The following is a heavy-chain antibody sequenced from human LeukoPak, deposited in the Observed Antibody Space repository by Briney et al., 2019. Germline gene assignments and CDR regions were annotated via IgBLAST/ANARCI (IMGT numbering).Heavy chain of an antibody. CDR2: ISAYNGNK. Sequence: ASVTVSCKASGYTFPSYGISWVGQAAGQGLDGMGWISAYNGNKNYVQKLHGRVTMTTDTYTSKAYMELRSLRSDDTAVYYCARDGDYDSSGYYFWCWGQGTLVTVPS. D-gene: IGHD3-22*01. J-gene: IGHJ4*02. CDR3: ARDGDYDSSGYYFWC. CDR1: GYTFPSYG. V-gene: IGHV1-18*01.